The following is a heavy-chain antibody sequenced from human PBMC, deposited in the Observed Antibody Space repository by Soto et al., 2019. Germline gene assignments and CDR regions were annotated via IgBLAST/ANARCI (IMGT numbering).Heavy chain of an antibody. D-gene: IGHD2-15*01. CDR3: VRSGTALDIIVVPTDY. V-gene: IGHV4-39*01. J-gene: IGHJ4*02. CDR1: GASVTTYTFY. Sequence: PSETLSLTCTVSGASVTTYTFYWGWLRQSPGKGLELIGSVSYTGTTHCNPSLRRRVTISVDGSENQFSLRLSSVTAADTAVYYCVRSGTALDIIVVPTDYWGQGMLVTVSS. CDR2: VSYTGTT.